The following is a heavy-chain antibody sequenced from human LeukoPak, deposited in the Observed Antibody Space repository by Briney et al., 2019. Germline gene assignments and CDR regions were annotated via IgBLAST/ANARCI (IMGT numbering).Heavy chain of an antibody. J-gene: IGHJ4*02. CDR1: GFTVSHNF. Sequence: QPGGSLRLSCAASGFTVSHNFMTWVRQAPGKGLEWVSVLYSGDSTYYADSVKGRFTVSRDNSKNTLYLQMNSLRPEDTAIYYCAKDLGNYYFDYWGQGTLVVVSS. V-gene: IGHV3-53*01. CDR2: LYSGDST. CDR3: AKDLGNYYFDY. D-gene: IGHD1-26*01.